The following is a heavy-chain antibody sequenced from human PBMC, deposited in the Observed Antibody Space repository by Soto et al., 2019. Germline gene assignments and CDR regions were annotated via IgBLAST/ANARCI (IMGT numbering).Heavy chain of an antibody. CDR2: ISAYNGNT. V-gene: IGHV1-18*01. Sequence: EASVKVSCKASGYTFTSYGISWVRQAPGQGLEWMGWISAYNGNTNYAQKLQGRVTMTTDTSTSTAYMELRSLRSDDTAVYYCARDRMVRGLRYMDVWGQGTTVTVSS. D-gene: IGHD3-10*01. J-gene: IGHJ6*03. CDR1: GYTFTSYG. CDR3: ARDRMVRGLRYMDV.